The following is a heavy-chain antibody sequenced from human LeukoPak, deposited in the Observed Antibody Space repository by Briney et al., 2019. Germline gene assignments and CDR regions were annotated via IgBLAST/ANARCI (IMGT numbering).Heavy chain of an antibody. D-gene: IGHD1-26*01. J-gene: IGHJ6*03. Sequence: SETLSLTCTVSGGSISSYYWSWIRQPPGKGLEWIGYIYYSGSTNYSPSLKSRVTISVDTSKNQFSLKLTSVTATDTAVYYCAKESGPYGGTYETRYYYYYMDVWGKGTTVTVSS. V-gene: IGHV4-59*12. CDR2: IYYSGST. CDR3: AKESGPYGGTYETRYYYYYMDV. CDR1: GGSISSYY.